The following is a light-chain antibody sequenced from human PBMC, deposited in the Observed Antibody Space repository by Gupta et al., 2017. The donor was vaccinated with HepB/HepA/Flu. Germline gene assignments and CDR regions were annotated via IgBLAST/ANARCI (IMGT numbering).Light chain of an antibody. Sequence: QSVLTQPPSVSGAPVQRVTISCTGRSSNIGAGYDVHWYQQPPGTAPKLLIYGNWNRPSGVPDRFSGSKSGTSASLAIIGLQAEDEADYYCQSYDNSLSAWVFGGGTKLTVL. V-gene: IGLV1-40*01. CDR2: GNW. CDR3: QSYDNSLSAWV. J-gene: IGLJ3*02. CDR1: SSNIGAGYD.